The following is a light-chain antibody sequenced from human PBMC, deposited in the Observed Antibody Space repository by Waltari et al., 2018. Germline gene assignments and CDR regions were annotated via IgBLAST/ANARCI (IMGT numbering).Light chain of an antibody. CDR2: KAS. Sequence: DVQLTHSPSTLSASVGDRVTITCRASESVKNNLAWYQHQPGKAPKVLVHKASRLESGVPSRFSGSGYGTEFTLTISSLEPDDFATYYCHQYNTSPLTFGGGTKVEIK. CDR1: ESVKNN. J-gene: IGKJ4*01. V-gene: IGKV1-5*03. CDR3: HQYNTSPLT.